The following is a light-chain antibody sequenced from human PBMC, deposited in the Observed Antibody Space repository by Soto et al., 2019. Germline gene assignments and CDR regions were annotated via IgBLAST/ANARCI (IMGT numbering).Light chain of an antibody. CDR1: SSDVGSYNL. CDR3: TSYTITHIPVI. J-gene: IGLJ2*01. CDR2: EGS. Sequence: QSALTQPASVSGSPGQSITISCTGTSSDVGSYNLVSWYQQHPGKAPKLMIYEGSKRPSGVSNRFSGSKSGNTASLTITGLQPEDEASYYCTSYTITHIPVIFGGGTQLTVL. V-gene: IGLV2-14*02.